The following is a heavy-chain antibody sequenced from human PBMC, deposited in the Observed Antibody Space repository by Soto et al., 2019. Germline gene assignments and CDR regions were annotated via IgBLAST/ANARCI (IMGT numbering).Heavy chain of an antibody. CDR3: ARLVYDTRLNYMYFDF. V-gene: IGHV4-4*02. D-gene: IGHD3-10*01. J-gene: IGHJ4*02. CDR2: IFHDGTA. Sequence: WETLSLTCAVSGVSISSGNWWTWVRQSPQRGLEYIGEIFHDGTANYYPSSERRVAISVDTSKNQFSLKLTSVTAADTAIYFCARLVYDTRLNYMYFDFWGQGTLVTVSS. CDR1: GVSISSGNW.